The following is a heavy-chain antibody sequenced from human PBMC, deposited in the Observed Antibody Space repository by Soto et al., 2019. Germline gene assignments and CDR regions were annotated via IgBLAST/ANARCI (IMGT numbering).Heavy chain of an antibody. CDR1: GFTFSSYW. CDR2: IKQDGSEK. CDR3: ARATYWSGYSTNYYYYMDV. D-gene: IGHD3-3*01. V-gene: IGHV3-7*01. Sequence: GGSLRLSCAASGFTFSSYWMSWVRQAPGKGLEWVANIKQDGSEKYYVDSVKGRFTISRDNAKNSLYLQMNSLRVEDTAVYYCARATYWSGYSTNYYYYMDVWGKGTTVTVSS. J-gene: IGHJ6*03.